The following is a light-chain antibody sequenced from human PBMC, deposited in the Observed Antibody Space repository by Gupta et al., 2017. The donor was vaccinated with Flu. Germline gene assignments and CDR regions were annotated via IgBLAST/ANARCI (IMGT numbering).Light chain of an antibody. CDR1: QTVYSN. J-gene: IGKJ3*01. Sequence: GERAILSCRASQTVYSNLAWYRQKPGQVPRLLMYDVSTRAAGIPDRFSGSGSGTEFTLTISSLQSEDFAVYYCQQYTAWPLTFGPGTNVDVK. V-gene: IGKV3-15*01. CDR3: QQYTAWPLT. CDR2: DVS.